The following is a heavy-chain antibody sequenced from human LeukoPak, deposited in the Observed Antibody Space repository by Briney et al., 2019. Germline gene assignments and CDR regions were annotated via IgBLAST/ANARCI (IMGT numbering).Heavy chain of an antibody. D-gene: IGHD2-21*01. V-gene: IGHV1-2*02. J-gene: IGHJ4*02. CDR3: AREGGIGQYYFDY. Sequence: ASVKVSCKASGYTFTGYYMHWVRQAPGQGLEWMGWINPSSGGTNYAQKFQGRVTMTRDTSISTAYMELSRLRSDDTAVYYCAREGGIGQYYFDYWGQGTLVTVSS. CDR1: GYTFTGYY. CDR2: INPSSGGT.